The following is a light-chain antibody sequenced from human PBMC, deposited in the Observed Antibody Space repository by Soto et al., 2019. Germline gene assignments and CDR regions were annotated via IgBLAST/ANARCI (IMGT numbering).Light chain of an antibody. Sequence: EIVLTQSPGTLSLSPGERAPLSCRASQSVSSSHLAWYQQKPGQAPRLLIFGASSRATGIPDRFSGSGSGTDFTLTISRLEPEDFAVYYCQKYGSSLFGGGTKVDIK. CDR1: QSVSSSH. J-gene: IGKJ4*01. CDR3: QKYGSSL. CDR2: GAS. V-gene: IGKV3-20*01.